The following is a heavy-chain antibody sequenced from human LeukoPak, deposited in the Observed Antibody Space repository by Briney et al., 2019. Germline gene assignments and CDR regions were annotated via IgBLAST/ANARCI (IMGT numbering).Heavy chain of an antibody. Sequence: SVKVSCKASGGTFSSYAISWVRQAPGQGLEWMGGIIPIFGTANYAQKFQGRVTITADESTSTAYMELSSLRSEDTAVYYCARSQNWNDARAFDIWGRGTMVTVSS. CDR1: GGTFSSYA. D-gene: IGHD1-1*01. J-gene: IGHJ3*02. CDR3: ARSQNWNDARAFDI. CDR2: IIPIFGTA. V-gene: IGHV1-69*13.